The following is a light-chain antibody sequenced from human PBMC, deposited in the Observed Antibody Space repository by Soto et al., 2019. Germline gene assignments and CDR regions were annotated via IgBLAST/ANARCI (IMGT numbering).Light chain of an antibody. J-gene: IGKJ5*01. CDR2: RIY. CDR1: ETLGRNY. Sequence: ETLLTQSPGTLSLSPGERATLSCRATETLGRNYLAWYQQKPGQAPRLLIHRIYIRAAGIPDRFSGSASGTDFTLTISRLEPEDFAMYYCQQYGSSPRVTFGQGTRLEIK. V-gene: IGKV3-20*01. CDR3: QQYGSSPRVT.